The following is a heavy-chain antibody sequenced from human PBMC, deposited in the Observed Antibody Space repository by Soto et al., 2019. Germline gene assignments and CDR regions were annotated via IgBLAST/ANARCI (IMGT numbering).Heavy chain of an antibody. V-gene: IGHV4-59*12. CDR1: GGSISSYY. CDR3: ARDVGSSHGPGHPHYFDY. J-gene: IGHJ4*02. Sequence: PSETLSLTCTVSGGSISSYYWSWIRQPPGKGLEWIGYIYYNGNTYNTPSLKSRATISLDTSRNQFFLNLNSVTAADTAVYYCARDVGSSHGPGHPHYFDYWGQGTLVTVSS. D-gene: IGHD2-2*01. CDR2: IYYNGNT.